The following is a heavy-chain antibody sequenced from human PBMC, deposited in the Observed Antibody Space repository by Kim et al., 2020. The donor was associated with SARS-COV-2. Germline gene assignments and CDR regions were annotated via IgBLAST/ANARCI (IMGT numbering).Heavy chain of an antibody. CDR1: GFTFSSYS. D-gene: IGHD2-15*01. J-gene: IGHJ6*02. Sequence: GGSLRLSCAASGFTFSSYSMNWVRQAPGKGLEWVSSISSSSSYIYYADSVKGRFTISRDNAKNSLYLQMNSLRAEDTAVYYCARDRSPPDIVVVVAARYYYYGMDVWGQGTTVTVSS. CDR3: ARDRSPPDIVVVVAARYYYYGMDV. V-gene: IGHV3-21*01. CDR2: ISSSSSYI.